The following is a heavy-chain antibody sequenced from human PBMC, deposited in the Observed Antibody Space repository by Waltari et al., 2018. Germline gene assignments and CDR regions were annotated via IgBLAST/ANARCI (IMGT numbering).Heavy chain of an antibody. CDR2: IYWNDDK. J-gene: IGHJ3*02. CDR3: AHRIVVVTAGEDGHFDAFDI. V-gene: IGHV2-5*01. CDR1: GFSLSTSGVG. Sequence: QITLKESGPTLVKPTQTLTLTCTFSGFSLSTSGVGVGWIRQPPGKALEWLALIYWNDDKRYSPSLKSRLTITKDTSKNQVVLTMTNMDPVDTATYYCAHRIVVVTAGEDGHFDAFDIWGQGTMVTVSS. D-gene: IGHD2-21*02.